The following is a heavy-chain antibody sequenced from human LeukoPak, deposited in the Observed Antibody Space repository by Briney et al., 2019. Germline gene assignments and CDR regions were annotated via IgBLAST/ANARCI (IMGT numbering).Heavy chain of an antibody. J-gene: IGHJ6*02. V-gene: IGHV3-21*01. CDR2: ISSSSSYI. Sequence: AGGSPRLSCAASGFTFSSYSMNGVRQAPGKGLEWVSSISSSSSYIYYADSVKGRFTISRDNAKNSLYLQMNSLRAEDTAVYYCATTDYYYGMDVWGQGTTVTVSS. CDR1: GFTFSSYS. CDR3: ATTDYYYGMDV. D-gene: IGHD4-17*01.